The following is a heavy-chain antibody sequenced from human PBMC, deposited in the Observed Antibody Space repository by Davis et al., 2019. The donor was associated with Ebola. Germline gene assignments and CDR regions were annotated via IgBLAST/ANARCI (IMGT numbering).Heavy chain of an antibody. Sequence: GESLKISCQLSGYIFTNFWIVWVRQMPGKALEWMGRIYPDDSDTRYSPSFAGQVTISVDKSISTAYLQWSSLKASDTAMYYCTRQGYYDSSRSFDIWGQGTLVTVSS. CDR1: GYIFTNFW. J-gene: IGHJ5*02. CDR3: TRQGYYDSSRSFDI. V-gene: IGHV5-51*01. CDR2: IYPDDSDT. D-gene: IGHD3-22*01.